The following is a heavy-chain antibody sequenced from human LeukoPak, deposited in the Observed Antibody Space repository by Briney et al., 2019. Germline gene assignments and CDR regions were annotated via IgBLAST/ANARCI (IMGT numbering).Heavy chain of an antibody. Sequence: ASVKVSCKASGYTFTCYYMHWVRQAPGQWLEWMGWINPNSGGTNYAQKFQGRVTMTRDTSISTAYMELSRLRSDDTAVYYCAREGVVPAAMAPDYWSQGTLVTVSS. V-gene: IGHV1-2*02. CDR1: GYTFTCYY. D-gene: IGHD2-2*01. CDR3: AREGVVPAAMAPDY. J-gene: IGHJ4*02. CDR2: INPNSGGT.